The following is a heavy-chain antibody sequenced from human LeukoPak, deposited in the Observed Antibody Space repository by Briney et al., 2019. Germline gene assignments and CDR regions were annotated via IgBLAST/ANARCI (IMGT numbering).Heavy chain of an antibody. V-gene: IGHV4-59*01. CDR1: VGSLSDYC. CDR2: IYNGGTS. CDR3: ASIFGVVPEVEYYMEV. D-gene: IGHD3-3*01. Sequence: SETLSLTCGVCVGSLSDYCWRWVRQPPGKGLEWIGYIYNGGTSNYNPIFKSRVIISVDTARNQFSLRLRSVTAADTAVYFWASIFGVVPEVEYYMEVWGTGTTVFVSS. J-gene: IGHJ6*03.